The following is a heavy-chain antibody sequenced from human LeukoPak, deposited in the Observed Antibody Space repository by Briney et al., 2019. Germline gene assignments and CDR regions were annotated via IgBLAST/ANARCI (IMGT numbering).Heavy chain of an antibody. D-gene: IGHD3-3*01. CDR2: ISAYNGNT. V-gene: IGHV1-18*01. CDR1: GYTFTSYG. Sequence: GASVRVSCKASGYTFTSYGISWVRQAPGQGLEWMGWISAYNGNTNYAQKLQGRVTMTTDTSTSTAYMELRSLRSDDTAVYYCARDHAQYDDFLSPHMDVWGKGTTVTVSS. J-gene: IGHJ6*03. CDR3: ARDHAQYDDFLSPHMDV.